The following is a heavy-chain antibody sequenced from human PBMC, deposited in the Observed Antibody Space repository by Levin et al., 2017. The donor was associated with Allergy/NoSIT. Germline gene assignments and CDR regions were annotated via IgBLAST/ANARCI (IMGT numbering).Heavy chain of an antibody. CDR3: ARRFAASSNWDFDY. J-gene: IGHJ4*02. V-gene: IGHV4-39*01. CDR2: IYYSGTT. CDR1: GVSIGSSSYY. Sequence: SSETLSLTCNVSGVSIGSSSYYWGWIRQPPGKGLEWIASIYYSGTTYYNPSLKSRVTISVDTSKSQFSLRLTSVTATDTAVYYCARRFAASSNWDFDYWGQGTLVTVSS. D-gene: IGHD4-11*01.